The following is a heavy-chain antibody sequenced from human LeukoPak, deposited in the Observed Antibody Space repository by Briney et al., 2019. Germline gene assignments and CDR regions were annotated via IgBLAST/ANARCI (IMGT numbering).Heavy chain of an antibody. D-gene: IGHD3-22*01. CDR1: GFTFTSSA. J-gene: IGHJ3*02. CDR2: IVVGSGNT. Sequence: SVKVSCKASGFTFTSSAVQWVRQARGQRLEWIGWIVVGSGNTNYAQKFQERVTITRDMSTSTAYMKLSSLRSEDTAVYYCAADGGYYDSSGVNDAFDIWGQGTMVTVPS. V-gene: IGHV1-58*01. CDR3: AADGGYYDSSGVNDAFDI.